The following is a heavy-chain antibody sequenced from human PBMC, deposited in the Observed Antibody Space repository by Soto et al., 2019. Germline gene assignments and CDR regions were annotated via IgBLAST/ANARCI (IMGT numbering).Heavy chain of an antibody. CDR2: IYYSGST. V-gene: IGHV4-39*01. CDR1: GGSISSSSYY. Sequence: SETLSLTCTVSGGSISSSSYYWGWIRQPPGKGLEWIGSIYYSGSTSYNPSLKSRVTISVDTSKNQFSLKLSSVTAADTAVYYCARQHLNTGDLNWFDPWGQGTLVTVSS. CDR3: ARQHLNTGDLNWFDP. J-gene: IGHJ5*02.